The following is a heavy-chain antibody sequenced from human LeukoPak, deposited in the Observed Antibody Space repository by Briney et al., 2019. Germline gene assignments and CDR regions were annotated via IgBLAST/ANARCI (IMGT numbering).Heavy chain of an antibody. D-gene: IGHD1-26*01. J-gene: IGHJ3*01. Sequence: SQTLSLTCTVSGGSISSGSDYWSWIRQPAGKGLEWIGRIYTSGSTNYNPSLKSRVTISVDTSKHQFSLKLSSVTAADTAVYYCASLVGALDAFDVWGQGTMVTVSS. CDR3: ASLVGALDAFDV. V-gene: IGHV4-61*02. CDR2: IYTSGST. CDR1: GGSISSGSDY.